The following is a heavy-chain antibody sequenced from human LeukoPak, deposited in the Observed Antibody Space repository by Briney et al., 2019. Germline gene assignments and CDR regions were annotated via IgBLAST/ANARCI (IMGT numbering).Heavy chain of an antibody. CDR3: ARDTGGYDSSYFDSFYMDV. V-gene: IGHV4-4*02. D-gene: IGHD5-12*01. CDR2: IYHSGGA. CDR1: GGSISSSNW. J-gene: IGHJ6*03. Sequence: SETLSLTCAVSGGSISSSNWWSWVRQPPGKGLGWIGEIYHSGGANYNPSLKSRVTISVARSKNQFSLRLRSVTAADTAVYYCARDTGGYDSSYFDSFYMDVWGKGTTVTISS.